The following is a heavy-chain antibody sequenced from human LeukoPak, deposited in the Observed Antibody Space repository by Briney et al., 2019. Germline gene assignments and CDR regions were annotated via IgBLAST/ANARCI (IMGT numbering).Heavy chain of an antibody. J-gene: IGHJ4*02. CDR2: IIPIFGTA. Sequence: ASVKVSCKASGGTFSSYAISWVRQAPGQGLEWMGGIIPIFGTANYAQKFQGRVTITADESTSTAYMELSRLRSDDTAVYYCASEYCSSTSCLRFFDYWGQGTLVTVSS. D-gene: IGHD2-2*01. V-gene: IGHV1-69*13. CDR3: ASEYCSSTSCLRFFDY. CDR1: GGTFSSYA.